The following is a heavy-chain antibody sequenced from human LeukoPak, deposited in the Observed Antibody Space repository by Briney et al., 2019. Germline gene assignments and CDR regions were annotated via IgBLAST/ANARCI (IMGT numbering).Heavy chain of an antibody. Sequence: ASVKVSCKASGFNLNSSAMQWVRQARGQRLEWIGWIAVDIGNTDYAQKFQERVTITRDMSTSTAYMELSSLRSEDTAVYYCAADPYYYGSVSPGYWGQGTLVTVSS. V-gene: IGHV1-58*02. D-gene: IGHD3-10*01. CDR2: IAVDIGNT. CDR1: GFNLNSSA. CDR3: AADPYYYGSVSPGY. J-gene: IGHJ4*02.